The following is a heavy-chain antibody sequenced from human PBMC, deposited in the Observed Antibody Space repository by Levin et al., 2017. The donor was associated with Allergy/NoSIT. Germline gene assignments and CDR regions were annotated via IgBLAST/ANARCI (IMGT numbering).Heavy chain of an antibody. J-gene: IGHJ4*02. CDR2: IWYDGSNK. CDR3: ARGGNLFYYYDSSGPKL. D-gene: IGHD3-22*01. Sequence: SCAASGFTFSSYGMHWVRQAPGKGLEWVAVIWYDGSNKYYADSVKGRFTISRDNSKNTLYLQMNSLRAEDTAVYYCARGGNLFYYYDSSGPKLWGQGTLVTVSS. CDR1: GFTFSSYG. V-gene: IGHV3-33*01.